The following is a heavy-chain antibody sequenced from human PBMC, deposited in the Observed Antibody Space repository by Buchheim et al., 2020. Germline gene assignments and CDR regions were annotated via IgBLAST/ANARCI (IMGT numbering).Heavy chain of an antibody. Sequence: QVQLVESGGGVVRPGRSLRLSCAASGFTFSSSGMHWVRQAPGKGLELVAFISYDGSNKYYVDSVKGRFTISSDLSKRTLYLQMNSLRAEDTAMYYCVKDIGDPGAHWGQGTL. V-gene: IGHV3-30*02. CDR3: VKDIGDPGAH. CDR1: GFTFSSSG. J-gene: IGHJ4*02. D-gene: IGHD1-26*01. CDR2: ISYDGSNK.